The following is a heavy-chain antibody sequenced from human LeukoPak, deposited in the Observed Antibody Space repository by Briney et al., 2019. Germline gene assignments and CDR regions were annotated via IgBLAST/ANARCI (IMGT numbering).Heavy chain of an antibody. CDR3: ARASGGYYNNWFDP. CDR1: GGSLSTYY. D-gene: IGHD3-22*01. Sequence: SETLSLTCTVSGGSLSTYYWSWIRQPPGKGLEWTGYIYYTGSTNYNPSLKSRVTMSVDTSKSQFSLKLNSVTAADTAVYYCARASGGYYNNWFDPWGQGTLVTVSS. CDR2: IYYTGST. J-gene: IGHJ5*02. V-gene: IGHV4-59*01.